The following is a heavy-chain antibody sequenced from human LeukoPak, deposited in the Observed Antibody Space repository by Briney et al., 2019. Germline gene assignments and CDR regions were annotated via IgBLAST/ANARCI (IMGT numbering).Heavy chain of an antibody. Sequence: PGGSLRLSCAASGSTVSSNYMSWVRQAPGKGLEWVSVIYSGGSTHYADSVKGRFTISRDNSKNTLYLQMNSLRAEDTAVYYCARAHYDFWSGYLSEFYYYYYMDVWGKGTTVTVSS. CDR1: GSTVSSNY. J-gene: IGHJ6*03. D-gene: IGHD3-3*01. V-gene: IGHV3-53*01. CDR3: ARAHYDFWSGYLSEFYYYYYMDV. CDR2: IYSGGST.